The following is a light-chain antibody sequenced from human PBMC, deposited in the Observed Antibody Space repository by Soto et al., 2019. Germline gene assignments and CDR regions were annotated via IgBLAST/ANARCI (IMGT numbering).Light chain of an antibody. Sequence: NFMLTQPHSVSESPGKTVTISCTRSSGSIASNYVQWYQQRPGSSPTTVIYEDNQRPSGVPDRFSGSIDSSSNSASLTISGLKSEDRADYSCRSYDSSYQVFGGGTNLTVL. CDR3: RSYDSSYQV. CDR1: SGSIASNY. V-gene: IGLV6-57*01. J-gene: IGLJ2*01. CDR2: EDN.